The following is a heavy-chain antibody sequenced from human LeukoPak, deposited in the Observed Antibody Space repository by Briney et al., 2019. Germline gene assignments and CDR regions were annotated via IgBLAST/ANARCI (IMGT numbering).Heavy chain of an antibody. CDR3: ARRGTIAVPVFWFDP. J-gene: IGHJ5*02. CDR1: GFTFSDYW. CDR2: IKQDGTEK. V-gene: IGHV3-7*01. D-gene: IGHD6-19*01. Sequence: GGSLRLSCVASGFTFSDYWMSWVRQVPGMGLEWVANIKQDGTEKYYLDSLEGRFTISRDNAQNSVHLQINRLRAEDTAIYYCARRGTIAVPVFWFDPWGPGTLVIVSS.